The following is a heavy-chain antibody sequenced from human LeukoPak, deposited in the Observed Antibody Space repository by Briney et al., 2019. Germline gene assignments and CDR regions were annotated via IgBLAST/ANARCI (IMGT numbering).Heavy chain of an antibody. CDR3: AKDRHAPGRYCSSTTCFPFDS. CDR1: GFTFSSYW. J-gene: IGHJ5*01. Sequence: GGSLRLSCAASGFTFSSYWMSWVRQAPGKGLEWVANIKQDGSEKYYVDSVKGRFTISRDNSKSTLYLQMNSLRAEDTAVYYCAKDRHAPGRYCSSTTCFPFDSWGQGTLVTVSS. V-gene: IGHV3-7*03. D-gene: IGHD2-2*01. CDR2: IKQDGSEK.